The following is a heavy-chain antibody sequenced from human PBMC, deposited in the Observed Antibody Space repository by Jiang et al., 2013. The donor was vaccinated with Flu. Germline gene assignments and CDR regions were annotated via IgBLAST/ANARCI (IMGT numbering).Heavy chain of an antibody. D-gene: IGHD5-12*01. CDR3: VVGAGWLPDY. J-gene: IGHJ4*02. CDR2: IYYTGTT. V-gene: IGHV4-59*09. Sequence: WLANIYYTGTTNDNPSLKSRVTISLDTSKNQFSLRLHSVTAADTAVYYCVVGAGWLPDYWGQGTLVTVSS.